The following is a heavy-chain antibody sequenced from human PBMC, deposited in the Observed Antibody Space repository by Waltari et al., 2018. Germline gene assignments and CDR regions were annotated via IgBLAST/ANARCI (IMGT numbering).Heavy chain of an antibody. CDR2: VSGSGDTT. J-gene: IGHJ4*02. Sequence: EVQLLASGGGLVQPGGSLLLSCVASGFPFGSYGMSWVRQGAGKGLEWVSSVSGSGDTTDYADSVKGRFTISRDNSKNTFYLQMNSLRVDDTAVYYCAKDRDGSSLTLYYFDHWSQGALVTVSS. CDR3: AKDRDGSSLTLYYFDH. CDR1: GFPFGSYG. D-gene: IGHD1-26*01. V-gene: IGHV3-23*01.